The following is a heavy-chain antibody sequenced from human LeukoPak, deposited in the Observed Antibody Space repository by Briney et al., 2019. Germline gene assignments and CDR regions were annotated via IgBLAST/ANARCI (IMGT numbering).Heavy chain of an antibody. J-gene: IGHJ4*02. CDR2: IGTAGDT. D-gene: IGHD4-17*01. CDR3: ARAMKPNDYGDPPGFDY. V-gene: IGHV3-13*01. CDR1: GFTFSSYD. Sequence: GGSLRLSCAASGFTFSSYDMHWVRQATGKGLKWVSAIGTAGDTYYPGSVKGRFTISRENAKNSLYLQMNSLRAGDTAVYYCARAMKPNDYGDPPGFDYWGQGTLVTVSS.